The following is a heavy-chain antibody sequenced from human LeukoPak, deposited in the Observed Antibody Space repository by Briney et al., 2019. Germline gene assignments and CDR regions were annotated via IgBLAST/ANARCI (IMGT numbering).Heavy chain of an antibody. V-gene: IGHV1-69*04. CDR3: ARESDYGGNSAADY. D-gene: IGHD4-23*01. CDR1: GGTFSSYA. J-gene: IGHJ4*02. CDR2: IIPILGIA. Sequence: ASVKFSCKASGGTFSSYAISWVRQAPGQGLEWMGRIIPILGIANYAQKFQGRVTITADKSTSTAYMELSSLRSEDTAVYYCARESDYGGNSAADYWGQGTLVTVSS.